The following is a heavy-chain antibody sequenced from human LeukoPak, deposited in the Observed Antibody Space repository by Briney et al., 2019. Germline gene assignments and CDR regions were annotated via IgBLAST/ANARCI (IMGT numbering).Heavy chain of an antibody. J-gene: IGHJ4*02. CDR1: GYTFTSYS. Sequence: ASVKVSCKASGYTFTSYSVNWVRQAPGQGLEWMGWINTNTGNPTYAQGFTGRFVFSLDTSVSTAYLQISSLKAEDTAVYYCASTGMYYYDSSADPYYFDYWGQGTLVTVSS. CDR3: ASTGMYYYDSSADPYYFDY. V-gene: IGHV7-4-1*02. D-gene: IGHD3-22*01. CDR2: INTNTGNP.